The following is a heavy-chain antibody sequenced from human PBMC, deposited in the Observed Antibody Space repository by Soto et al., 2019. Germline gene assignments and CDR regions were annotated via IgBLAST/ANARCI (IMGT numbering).Heavy chain of an antibody. D-gene: IGHD2-15*01. J-gene: IGHJ4*02. CDR1: GDTFTSYY. V-gene: IGHV1-46*03. CDR2: INPSGGST. Sequence: ASVKVSCEACGDTFTSYYMHWVRQALGQGLEWMGIINPSGGSTSYAQKFQGRVTMTRDTSTSTVYMELSSLRSEDTAVYYCARGYCSGGRCYYLDYWGQGTLVTVSS. CDR3: ARGYCSGGRCYYLDY.